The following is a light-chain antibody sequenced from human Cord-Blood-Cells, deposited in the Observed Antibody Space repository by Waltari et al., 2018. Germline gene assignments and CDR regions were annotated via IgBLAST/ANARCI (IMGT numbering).Light chain of an antibody. V-gene: IGLV2-8*01. CDR3: SSYAGSNNLV. J-gene: IGLJ2*01. CDR2: EVS. Sequence: QSALPQPPSASGSPGPSVTITCTGTSSDVGGYTYVSWYQQPPGQAPKLMNYEVSKLPSGVPDRFSGSKAGNTASLAVAGLQADEKADYYCSSYAGSNNLVFGGGTKLAVL. CDR1: SSDVGGYTY.